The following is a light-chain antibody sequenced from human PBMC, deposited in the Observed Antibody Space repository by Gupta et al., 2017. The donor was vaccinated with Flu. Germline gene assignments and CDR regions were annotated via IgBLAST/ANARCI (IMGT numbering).Light chain of an antibody. CDR3: HSRYSSDSLLEV. CDR1: SLRSYY. CDR2: GQN. Sequence: DSLRSYYASWYQQKPGHAPVPVIYGQNNRPSGIPDRFSGSSSGNTASLTITGAQAEDEADYYCHSRYSSDSLLEVFGGGTKLTVL. V-gene: IGLV3-19*01. J-gene: IGLJ2*01.